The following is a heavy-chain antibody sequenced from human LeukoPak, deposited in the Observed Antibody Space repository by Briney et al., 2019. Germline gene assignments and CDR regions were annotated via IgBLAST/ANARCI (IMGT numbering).Heavy chain of an antibody. CDR2: IRERGGA. V-gene: IGHV3-66*02. J-gene: IGHJ5*02. Sequence: GGCLRLSCAVSGCIVSYYYMSWVRQAPWKGLEWVGRIRERGGACDADFARGGFAISRHQSENQLYLRFDNQRAGGRGVYFGVRARAAHQDWLEYDPWGQGTPFIVSS. D-gene: IGHD3/OR15-3a*01. CDR1: GCIVSYYY. CDR3: VRARAAHQDWLEYDP.